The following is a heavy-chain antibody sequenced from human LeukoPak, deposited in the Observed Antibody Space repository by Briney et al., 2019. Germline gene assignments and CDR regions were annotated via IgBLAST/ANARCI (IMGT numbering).Heavy chain of an antibody. Sequence: SETLSLTCTVSGGSISSGSYYWGWVRQPPGKGLEWTGHIHYSGRTYYNPSLKSRVTISVDTSKNQFSLKLSSVTAAGTAVYYCASIHNYYDSSGYYSIYMDVWGKGTTVTVSS. CDR3: ASIHNYYDSSGYYSIYMDV. V-gene: IGHV4-39*01. CDR1: GGSISSGSYY. J-gene: IGHJ6*03. D-gene: IGHD3-22*01. CDR2: IHYSGRT.